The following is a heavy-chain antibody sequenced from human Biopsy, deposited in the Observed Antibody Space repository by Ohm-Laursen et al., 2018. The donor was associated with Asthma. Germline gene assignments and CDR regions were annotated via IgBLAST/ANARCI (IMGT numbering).Heavy chain of an antibody. J-gene: IGHJ5*02. CDR3: ARAAITGIRGWFDP. D-gene: IGHD1-20*01. CDR2: IYYIGST. V-gene: IGHV4-30-4*01. Sequence: QTLSLTCAVSGGSISSGAYYWSWVRQPPGKGLEWIGYIYYIGSTYYNPSLKSRVTISADTSKNQFHLNLSSVTAADTAVYFCARAAITGIRGWFDPWGQGTQVTVSS. CDR1: GGSISSGAYY.